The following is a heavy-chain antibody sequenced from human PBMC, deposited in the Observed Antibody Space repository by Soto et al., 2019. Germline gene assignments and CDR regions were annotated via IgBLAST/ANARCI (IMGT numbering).Heavy chain of an antibody. Sequence: QVQLQESGPGLVKPSETLSLTCTVSGVSISSGDYYWSWIRQPPGKGLEWIGYIYYSENTSSNPSLQSRXAIXXXXXXXXXXXXXXXXXXXXXXXXXXXXXXXXXXXXXXXXXXEFDVWGQGIMVTVSS. CDR1: GVSISSGDYY. J-gene: IGHJ3*01. CDR2: IYYSENT. V-gene: IGHV4-30-4*01. CDR3: XXXXXXXXXXXXXXXXEFDV.